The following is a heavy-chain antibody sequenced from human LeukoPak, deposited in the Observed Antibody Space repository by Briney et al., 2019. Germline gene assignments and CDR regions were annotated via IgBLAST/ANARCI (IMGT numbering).Heavy chain of an antibody. CDR2: INPNRGAT. CDR1: GYTFTGYL. Sequence: ASAKVSFKASGYTFTGYLIHWVGQAPGQGVEGMGWINPNRGATYYAQKFQGRVTMARASSISTAYVELSRLKSGDTAVYYCARGRSNTSWFGWFDPWGQGTLVTVSS. CDR3: ARGRSNTSWFGWFDP. V-gene: IGHV1-2*02. J-gene: IGHJ5*02. D-gene: IGHD3-10*01.